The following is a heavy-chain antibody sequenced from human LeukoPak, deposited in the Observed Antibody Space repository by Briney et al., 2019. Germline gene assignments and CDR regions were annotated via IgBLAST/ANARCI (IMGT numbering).Heavy chain of an antibody. CDR3: ARGLKVVVVPAAGPGGDY. D-gene: IGHD2-2*01. J-gene: IGHJ4*02. CDR1: GFTFSSYV. Sequence: GGSLRLSCAASGFTFSSYVMHWVRQAPGKGLEWVAVISYDGSNKYYADSVKGRFTISRDNSKNTLYLQMNSLRAEDTAVYYCARGLKVVVVPAAGPGGDYWGQGTLVTVSS. CDR2: ISYDGSNK. V-gene: IGHV3-30*04.